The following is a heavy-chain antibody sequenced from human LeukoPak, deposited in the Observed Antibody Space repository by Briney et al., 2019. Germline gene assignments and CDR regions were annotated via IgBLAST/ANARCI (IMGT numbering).Heavy chain of an antibody. V-gene: IGHV3-30*07. J-gene: IGHJ6*02. D-gene: IGHD3-16*01. CDR3: ARDWGYYYYYGMDV. Sequence: GGSLRLSCAASGFTFSSYAMHRIRQAPGKGLEWVAVISYDGSNKYYADSVKGRFTISRDNAKNSLYLQMNSLRAEDTAVYYCARDWGYYYYYGMDVWGQGTTVTVSS. CDR1: GFTFSSYA. CDR2: ISYDGSNK.